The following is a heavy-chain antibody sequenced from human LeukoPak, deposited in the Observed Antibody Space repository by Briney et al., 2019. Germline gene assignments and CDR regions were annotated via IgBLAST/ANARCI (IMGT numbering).Heavy chain of an antibody. J-gene: IGHJ5*02. V-gene: IGHV4-59*01. D-gene: IGHD1-14*01. CDR1: GGSISSYY. CDR3: ARTTGPVGWFGP. CDR2: IYYSGST. Sequence: SETLSLTCTVSGGSISSYYWSWIRQPPGKGLEWIGYIYYSGSTNYNPSLKSRVTISVDTSKNQFSLKLSSVTAADTAVYYCARTTGPVGWFGPWGQGTLVTVSS.